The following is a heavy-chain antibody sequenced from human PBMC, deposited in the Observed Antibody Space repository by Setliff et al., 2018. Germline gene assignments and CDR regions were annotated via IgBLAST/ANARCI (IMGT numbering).Heavy chain of an antibody. CDR3: ARQAVAGNDAFDI. CDR2: IYPGDSDT. D-gene: IGHD6-19*01. Sequence: SGESLKISCKGSGYSFTSYWIGWVRQMPGKGLEWMGIIYPGDSDTRYSPSFQGQVTISADKSISTAYLQWSSLKASDTAMYYCARQAVAGNDAFDIWGQGTMVTVSS. CDR1: GYSFTSYW. J-gene: IGHJ3*02. V-gene: IGHV5-51*01.